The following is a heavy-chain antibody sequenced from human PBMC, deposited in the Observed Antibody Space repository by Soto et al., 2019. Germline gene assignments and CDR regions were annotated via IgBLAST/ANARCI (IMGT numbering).Heavy chain of an antibody. J-gene: IGHJ6*02. Sequence: GGSLRLSCAASGFTFSSYGMHWVRQAPGKGLEWVAVISYDGSNKYYADSVKGRFTISRDNSKNTLYLQMNSLRAEDTAVYYCAKGGPGTPTYYYYGMDVWGQGTTVTVSS. D-gene: IGHD1-1*01. CDR1: GFTFSSYG. V-gene: IGHV3-30*18. CDR2: ISYDGSNK. CDR3: AKGGPGTPTYYYYGMDV.